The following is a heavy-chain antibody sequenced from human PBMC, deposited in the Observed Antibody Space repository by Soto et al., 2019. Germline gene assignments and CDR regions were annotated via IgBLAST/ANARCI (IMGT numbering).Heavy chain of an antibody. D-gene: IGHD3-9*01. Sequence: SETLSLTCAVYGGSFSGYYWSWIRQPPGKGLEWIGEINHSGSTNYNPSLKSRVTISVDTSKNQFSLKLSSVTAADTAVYYCARGVNYDILTGRLAGYYMDVWGKGTTVTVSS. CDR1: GGSFSGYY. V-gene: IGHV4-34*01. J-gene: IGHJ6*03. CDR2: INHSGST. CDR3: ARGVNYDILTGRLAGYYMDV.